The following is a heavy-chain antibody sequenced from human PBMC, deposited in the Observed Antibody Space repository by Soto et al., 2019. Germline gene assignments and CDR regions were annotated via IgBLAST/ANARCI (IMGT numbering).Heavy chain of an antibody. CDR1: GYTFSTYG. V-gene: IGHV1-18*01. CDR2: ISAYNGNT. CDR3: ARDSDYGDYGY. D-gene: IGHD4-17*01. Sequence: GASVKVSCKTSGYTFSTYGISWLRQVPGQGLELMGWISAYNGNTNYAQKFQGRFTMTTDASTNTAYLELRTLRSDDTAVYYCARDSDYGDYGYWGQGTLVTVSS. J-gene: IGHJ4*02.